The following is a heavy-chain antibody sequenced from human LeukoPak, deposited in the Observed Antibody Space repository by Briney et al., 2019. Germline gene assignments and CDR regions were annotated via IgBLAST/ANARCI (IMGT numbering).Heavy chain of an antibody. J-gene: IGHJ5*02. V-gene: IGHV3-66*03. CDR3: ARDRAVTQDWVEFDP. D-gene: IGHD4-17*01. CDR1: GFNVSNYY. Sequence: GGSLRLSCAGSGFNVSNYYMSWVRQAPGKGLEWVSLIRDSGEPFYADSVRGRFTVSRDNSKNAMYLQMNRLRVEDTAVYFCARDRAVTQDWVEFDPWGQGTLVTVSS. CDR2: IRDSGEP.